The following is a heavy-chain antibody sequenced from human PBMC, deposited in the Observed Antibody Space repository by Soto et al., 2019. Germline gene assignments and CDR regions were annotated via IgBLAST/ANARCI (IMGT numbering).Heavy chain of an antibody. J-gene: IGHJ6*02. D-gene: IGHD3-3*01. CDR3: ARGGDFWSGYYIDGMDV. Sequence: PGESLKISCNGSGYSFTSYWIGWVRQMPGKGLEWMGIIYPGDSDTRYSPSFQGQVTISADKSISTAYLQWSSLKASDTAMYYCARGGDFWSGYYIDGMDVWGQGTTVTVSS. V-gene: IGHV5-51*01. CDR2: IYPGDSDT. CDR1: GYSFTSYW.